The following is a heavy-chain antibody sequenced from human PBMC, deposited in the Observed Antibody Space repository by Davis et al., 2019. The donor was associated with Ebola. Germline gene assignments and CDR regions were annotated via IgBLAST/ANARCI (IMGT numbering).Heavy chain of an antibody. CDR3: AREWYSSGPPFDY. D-gene: IGHD6-19*01. CDR1: GFTFDDYA. J-gene: IGHJ4*02. Sequence: SLKISCAASGFTFDDYAMHWVWQAPGKGLEWVSGISWNSGSIGYADSVKGRFTISRDNAKNSLYLQMNSLRAEDTAVYYCAREWYSSGPPFDYWGQGTLVTVSS. CDR2: ISWNSGSI. V-gene: IGHV3-9*01.